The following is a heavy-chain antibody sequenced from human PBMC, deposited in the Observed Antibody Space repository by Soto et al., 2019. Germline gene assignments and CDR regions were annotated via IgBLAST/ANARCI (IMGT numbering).Heavy chain of an antibody. V-gene: IGHV4-34*01. CDR2: INHSGFT. CDR3: ARGHGRFAH. Sequence: SETLSLTCDVSGGSFTGYYWSWIRQPPGKGLEWIGEINHSGFTNYNPSLTCRVTISLDTSKSQFSLKLSSLTAADTAFYFCARGHGRFAHWGQGTLVTVSS. CDR1: GGSFTGYY. J-gene: IGHJ4*02.